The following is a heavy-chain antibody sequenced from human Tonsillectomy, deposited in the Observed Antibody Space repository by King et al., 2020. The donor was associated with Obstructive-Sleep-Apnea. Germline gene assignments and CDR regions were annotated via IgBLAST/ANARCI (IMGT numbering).Heavy chain of an antibody. CDR2: IYAGGST. V-gene: IGHV3-66*01. CDR3: ARVHIGYNWNYAGPYYFDY. Sequence: VQLGESGGGLVQPGGSLRLSCAASGFTVSSDYMSWVRQAPGKGLEWVSVIYAGGSTYYADSVKGRFTISRDNSKNTLYLQINSLRAEDTPVYYCARVHIGYNWNYAGPYYFDYWGQGTLVTVSS. D-gene: IGHD1-7*01. CDR1: GFTVSSDY. J-gene: IGHJ4*02.